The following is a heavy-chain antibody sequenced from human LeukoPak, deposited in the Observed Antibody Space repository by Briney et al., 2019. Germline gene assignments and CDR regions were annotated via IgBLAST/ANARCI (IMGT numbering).Heavy chain of an antibody. J-gene: IGHJ5*02. V-gene: IGHV4-34*01. CDR2: INHSGST. CDR1: GGSFSGYY. D-gene: IGHD2-2*01. CDR3: ARGNIVVVPAAPANWFDP. Sequence: SETLSLTCAVYGGSFSGYYWSWIRQPPGKGLEWIGEINHSGSTNYNPSLKSRVTIPVDTSKNQFSLKLSSVTAADTAVYYCARGNIVVVPAAPANWFDPWGQGTLVTVSS.